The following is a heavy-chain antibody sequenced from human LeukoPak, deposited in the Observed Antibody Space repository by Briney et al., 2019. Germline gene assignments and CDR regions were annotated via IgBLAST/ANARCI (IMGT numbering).Heavy chain of an antibody. CDR2: IYWDDDK. D-gene: IGHD3-22*01. Sequence: SGPTLVKPTQTLTLTCTFSGFSLSTSGVGVGWIRQPPGKALEWLALIYWDDDKRYSPSLKSRLTITKDTSKNQVVLTMTNMDPVDTATYYCAQSLDYYDSSGFGYWGQGTLVTVSS. CDR1: GFSLSTSGVG. J-gene: IGHJ4*02. CDR3: AQSLDYYDSSGFGY. V-gene: IGHV2-5*02.